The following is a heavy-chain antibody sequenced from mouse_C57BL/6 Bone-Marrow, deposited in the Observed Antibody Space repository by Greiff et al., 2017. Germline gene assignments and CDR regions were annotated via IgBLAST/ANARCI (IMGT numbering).Heavy chain of an antibody. CDR2: IYPRDGST. V-gene: IGHV1-78*01. J-gene: IGHJ1*03. CDR3: ARDSGSSYRCDD. D-gene: IGHD1-1*01. Sequence: VQGVESDAELVKPGASVKISCKVSGYTFTDYSIHWLKQRPEQGLEWIGYIYPRDGSTKYNEKFKGKATLTADKSSSTAYMQLNSLTSEDSAVYFCARDSGSSYRCDDWGTGTTVTVSS. CDR1: GYTFTDYS.